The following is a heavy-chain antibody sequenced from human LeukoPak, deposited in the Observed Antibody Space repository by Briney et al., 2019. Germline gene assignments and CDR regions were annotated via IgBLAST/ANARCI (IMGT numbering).Heavy chain of an antibody. Sequence: ASVKVSCKASGYTFTSYDINRVRQATGQGLEWMGWMNPNSGNTGYAQKFQGRVTMTRDMSTSTDYMELSSLRSEDTAVYYCARDNSVEDTAWWFDPWGQGTLVTVSS. J-gene: IGHJ5*02. D-gene: IGHD4-23*01. CDR3: ARDNSVEDTAWWFDP. CDR1: GYTFTSYD. CDR2: MNPNSGNT. V-gene: IGHV1-8*01.